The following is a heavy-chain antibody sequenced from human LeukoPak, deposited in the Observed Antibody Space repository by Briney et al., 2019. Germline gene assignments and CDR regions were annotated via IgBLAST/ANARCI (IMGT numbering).Heavy chain of an antibody. CDR3: ARRIAAAGTSYYYMDV. V-gene: IGHV3-21*01. CDR2: ISSSSSYI. J-gene: IGHJ6*03. CDR1: GFTVSSNY. Sequence: GGSLRLSCAASGFTVSSNYMSWVRQAPGKGLEWVSSISSSSSYIYYADSVKGRFTISRDNAKNSLYLQMNSLRAEDTAVYYCARRIAAAGTSYYYMDVWGKGTTVTVSS. D-gene: IGHD6-13*01.